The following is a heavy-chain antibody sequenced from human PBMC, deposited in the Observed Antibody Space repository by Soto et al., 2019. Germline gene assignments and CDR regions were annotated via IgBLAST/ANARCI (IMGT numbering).Heavy chain of an antibody. D-gene: IGHD2-2*01. CDR2: IYYSGVT. J-gene: IGHJ5*02. CDR1: GGSITSFY. V-gene: IGHV4-59*08. Sequence: NPSETLSLTCTVSGGSITSFYWSWIRQPPGKGLQWIGYIYYSGVTNYNPSLKGRVTISVDTSKNQFSLRLSSVTAADTAIYYCARHVGFCNSGICSASWFDPWGQGTLVTVSS. CDR3: ARHVGFCNSGICSASWFDP.